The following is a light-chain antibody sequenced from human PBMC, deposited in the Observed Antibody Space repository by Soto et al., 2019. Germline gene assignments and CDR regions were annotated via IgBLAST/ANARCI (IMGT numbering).Light chain of an antibody. V-gene: IGKV3-20*01. J-gene: IGKJ2*01. Sequence: EIVLTQSPGTLSLSPGERATLSCRASQSVSSSYLAWYQQKPGQDPRLLIYGASSRATGIPDRFSGSGSGTDFTLTISRREHEDFAVYYCQQYGSSPPYTFGQGTKLEIK. CDR2: GAS. CDR3: QQYGSSPPYT. CDR1: QSVSSSY.